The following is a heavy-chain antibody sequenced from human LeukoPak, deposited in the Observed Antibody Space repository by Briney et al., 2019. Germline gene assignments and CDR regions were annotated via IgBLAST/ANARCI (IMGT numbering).Heavy chain of an antibody. Sequence: SETLSLTCTVSGGSISSGSYYWSWIRQPAGKGLEWIGRIYTSGSTNYNPSLKSRVTISVDTSKNQFSLKLSSVTAADTAVYYCARDVTYYDILTGYYYYMDVWGKGTTVTISS. CDR3: ARDVTYYDILTGYYYYMDV. CDR1: GGSISSGSYY. D-gene: IGHD3-9*01. CDR2: IYTSGST. V-gene: IGHV4-61*02. J-gene: IGHJ6*03.